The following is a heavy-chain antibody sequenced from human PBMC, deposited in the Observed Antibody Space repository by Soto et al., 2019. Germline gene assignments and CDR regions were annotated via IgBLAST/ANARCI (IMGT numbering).Heavy chain of an antibody. CDR2: IYYSGST. D-gene: IGHD6-19*01. Sequence: SETLSLTCTVSGGSISSGGYYWSWIRQHPGKGLEWIGYIYYSGSTYYNPSLKSRVTISVDTSKNQFSLKLSSVTAADTAVYYCARDGVLGSSGWYALDYWGQGTLVTVSS. CDR3: ARDGVLGSSGWYALDY. CDR1: GGSISSGGYY. J-gene: IGHJ4*02. V-gene: IGHV4-31*03.